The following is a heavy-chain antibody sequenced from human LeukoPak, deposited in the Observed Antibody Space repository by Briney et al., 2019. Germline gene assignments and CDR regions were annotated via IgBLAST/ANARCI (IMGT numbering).Heavy chain of an antibody. CDR2: ISGNGAGT. J-gene: IGHJ4*02. CDR3: AREDSSMVLSLDY. CDR1: AFTFSRDD. V-gene: IGHV3-23*01. D-gene: IGHD5-18*01. Sequence: GGSLRLSCAATAFTFSRDDMAWVRQPPGKRPEWISSISGNGAGTHYIDSVRGRFIISRDNSKNTVYLQMNSLRAEDTAIYYCAREDSSMVLSLDYWGQGTLVTVSS.